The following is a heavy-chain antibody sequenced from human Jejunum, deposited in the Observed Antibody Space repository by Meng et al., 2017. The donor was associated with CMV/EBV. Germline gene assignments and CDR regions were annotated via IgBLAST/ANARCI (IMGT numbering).Heavy chain of an antibody. Sequence: TVSGGSISSCYWSWVRQSPGKGLEWLGYIHYSESTKYNPSLESRVTMSLDRSRNQFSLRLSSVTAADTAVYFCVRGVSPTEWPLEKWGQGTLVTVSS. CDR1: GGSISSCY. J-gene: IGHJ4*02. D-gene: IGHD3-3*01. V-gene: IGHV4-59*01. CDR3: VRGVSPTEWPLEK. CDR2: IHYSEST.